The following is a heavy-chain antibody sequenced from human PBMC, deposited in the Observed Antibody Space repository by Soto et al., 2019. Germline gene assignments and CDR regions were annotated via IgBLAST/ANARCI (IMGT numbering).Heavy chain of an antibody. CDR3: ARDVKGCISAACYSPSDY. CDR2: IIPVFGTT. J-gene: IGHJ4*02. CDR1: GGTFSTYT. D-gene: IGHD2-15*01. Sequence: QVQLVQSGAEVKKPGSSVKVSCKASGGTFSTYTITWVRQAPGQGLEWMGRIIPVFGTTNYVQKFQGRVTITADASTSTAYMELSSLRSEDTAIYYCARDVKGCISAACYSPSDYWGQGTLVTVSS. V-gene: IGHV1-69*08.